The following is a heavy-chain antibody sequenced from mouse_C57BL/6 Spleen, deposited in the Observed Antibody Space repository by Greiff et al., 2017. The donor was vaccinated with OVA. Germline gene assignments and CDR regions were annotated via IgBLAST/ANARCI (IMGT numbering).Heavy chain of an antibody. Sequence: VQLQQPGAELVKPGASVKLSCKASGYTFTSYWMHWVKQRPGRGLEWIGRIDPNSGGTKYNEKFKSKATLTVDKPSSTAYMQLSSLTSEDSAVYDCARPGENGNYESWFAYWGQGTLVTVSA. V-gene: IGHV1-72*01. J-gene: IGHJ3*01. CDR3: ARPGENGNYESWFAY. D-gene: IGHD2-1*01. CDR2: IDPNSGGT. CDR1: GYTFTSYW.